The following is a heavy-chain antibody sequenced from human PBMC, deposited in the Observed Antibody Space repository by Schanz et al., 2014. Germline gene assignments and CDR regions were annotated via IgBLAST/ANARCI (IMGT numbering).Heavy chain of an antibody. CDR3: VREESYYGAGSYRY. D-gene: IGHD3-10*01. V-gene: IGHV3-7*01. CDR2: INLDGSGK. Sequence: VQLVESGGGVVQPGGSLTLSCAASGFTFSDYYMTWIRQAPGKGLEWVANINLDGSGKIYLGSVRGRFAISRDDAQNSVYLQMNSLRAEDTSVYHCVREESYYGAGSYRYWGPGTLVTVSS. J-gene: IGHJ4*02. CDR1: GFTFSDYY.